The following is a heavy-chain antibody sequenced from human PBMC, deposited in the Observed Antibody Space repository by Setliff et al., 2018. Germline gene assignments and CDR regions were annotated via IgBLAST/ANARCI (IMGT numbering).Heavy chain of an antibody. CDR3: ARVSSYGSGSCYYYYYGMDV. J-gene: IGHJ6*02. Sequence: PSETLSLTCTVSGGSISSRSYYWGWNRQPPGKGLEWIGSIYYSGSTYYKPSLKSRVTISVDTSKNQFSLKLSSVTAADTAVYYCARVSSYGSGSCYYYYYGMDVWGQGTTVTVSS. CDR2: IYYSGST. CDR1: GGSISSRSYY. D-gene: IGHD3-10*01. V-gene: IGHV4-39*07.